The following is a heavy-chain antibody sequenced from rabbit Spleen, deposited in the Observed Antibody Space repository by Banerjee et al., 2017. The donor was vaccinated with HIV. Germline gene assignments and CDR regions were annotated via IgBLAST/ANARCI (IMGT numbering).Heavy chain of an antibody. V-gene: IGHV1S40*01. D-gene: IGHD1-1*01. CDR1: GFSFSSNA. CDR3: ARDTSSSFSSYGMDL. J-gene: IGHJ6*01. CDR2: IDGSSGST. Sequence: QSLEESGGVLVKPGASLTLTCTASGFSFSSNAMCWVRQAPGKGLEWIACIDGSSGSTYYASWAKGRFTISKTSSTTVTLQMTRLTAADTATYFCARDTSSSFSSYGMDLWGPDTLVTVS.